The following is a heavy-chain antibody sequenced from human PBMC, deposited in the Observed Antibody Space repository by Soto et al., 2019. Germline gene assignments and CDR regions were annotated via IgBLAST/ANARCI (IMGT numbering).Heavy chain of an antibody. CDR1: GGSISSGGYS. CDR3: ARGRSPGGITMVRGVSRSYYYGMDV. CDR2: IYHSGST. V-gene: IGHV4-30-2*01. D-gene: IGHD3-10*01. J-gene: IGHJ6*02. Sequence: SETLSLTCAVSGGSISSGGYSWSWIRQPPGKGLEWIGYIYHSGSTYYNPSLKSRVTISVDRSKNQFSLKLSSVTAADTAVYYCARGRSPGGITMVRGVSRSYYYGMDVWGQGTTVTVSS.